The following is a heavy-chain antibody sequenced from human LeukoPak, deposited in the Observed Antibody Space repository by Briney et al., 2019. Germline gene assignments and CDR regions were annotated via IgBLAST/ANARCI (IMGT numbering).Heavy chain of an antibody. CDR2: INHSGST. D-gene: IGHD2-15*01. Sequence: SETLSLTCAVYGGSFSGYYWSWIRQPPGKGLEWIGEINHSGSTNYNPSLKSRVTMSVDTSKGQFSLNLSSVTAADTAIYYCARLVGTASYYFDYWGQGALVTVSS. J-gene: IGHJ4*02. CDR1: GGSFSGYY. CDR3: ARLVGTASYYFDY. V-gene: IGHV4-34*01.